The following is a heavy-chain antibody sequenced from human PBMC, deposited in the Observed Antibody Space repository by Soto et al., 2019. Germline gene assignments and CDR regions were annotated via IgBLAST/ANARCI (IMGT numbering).Heavy chain of an antibody. D-gene: IGHD2-8*01. J-gene: IGHJ5*02. CDR1: GGSISSYY. V-gene: IGHV4-59*01. CDR3: ARDMHAGFTHHFDP. CDR2: IYYSGST. Sequence: PSETLSLTCTVSGGSISSYYWSWIRQPPGKGLEWIGYIYYSGSTNYNPSLKSRVTISVDTSKNQFSLKLSSVTAADTAVYYCARDMHAGFTHHFDPWGQGTLVTVSS.